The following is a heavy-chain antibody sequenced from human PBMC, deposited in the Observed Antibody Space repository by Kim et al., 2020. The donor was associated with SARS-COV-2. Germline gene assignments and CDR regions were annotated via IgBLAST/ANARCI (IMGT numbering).Heavy chain of an antibody. CDR1: GFTLSGSA. J-gene: IGHJ6*02. D-gene: IGHD3-10*01. V-gene: IGHV3-73*01. Sequence: GESLKISCAASGFTLSGSAMHWVRQASGKGLEWVGRISNKVNSYATAYAASVEGRFTISRDDSKNTAYLQMNSLKTEDTAVYYCTRREVGGSGLDVWGQGTTVTVSS. CDR3: TRREVGGSGLDV. CDR2: ISNKVNSYAT.